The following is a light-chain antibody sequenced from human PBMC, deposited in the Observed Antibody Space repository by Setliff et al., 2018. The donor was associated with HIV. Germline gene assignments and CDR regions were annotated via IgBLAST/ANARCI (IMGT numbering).Light chain of an antibody. V-gene: IGLV2-11*01. CDR1: SSDVGGYDY. CDR3: CSYAGTYTFV. J-gene: IGLJ1*01. Sequence: QSALTQPRSVSGSRGQTVTFSCTGGSSDVGGYDYVSWYQQYPGKAPKLIIYDVSKRPSGVPARFSGFKSGNTAYLTISGLQPEDGAEYYCCSYAGTYTFVFGTGTKVTVL. CDR2: DVS.